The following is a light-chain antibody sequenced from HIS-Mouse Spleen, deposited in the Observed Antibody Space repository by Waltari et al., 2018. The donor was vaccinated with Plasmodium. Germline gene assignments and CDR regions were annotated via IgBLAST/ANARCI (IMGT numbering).Light chain of an antibody. Sequence: DIQLTQSPSFLSASVGDSVTITCRASPGISSYFAWYQQKPGKAPKLLIYAASTLQSGVPSRFSGSGSGTEFTLTISSLQPEDFATYYCQQLNSYPYTFGQGTKLEIK. CDR1: PGISSY. J-gene: IGKJ2*01. CDR2: AAS. V-gene: IGKV1-9*01. CDR3: QQLNSYPYT.